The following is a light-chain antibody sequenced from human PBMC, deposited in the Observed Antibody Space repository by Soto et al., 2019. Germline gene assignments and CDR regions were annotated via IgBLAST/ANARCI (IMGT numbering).Light chain of an antibody. Sequence: DIEMTQSPATLSVSEGDRVTFPCRASQSLSSGLAWYQQKPGKAPKLLIYDASSLESGVPLRVSGSGSGTEFTLTISTPQAVAFYLYYFQDYNRYWTFGQGTKVDIK. CDR3: QDYNRYWT. CDR1: QSLSSG. V-gene: IGKV1-5*01. CDR2: DAS. J-gene: IGKJ1*01.